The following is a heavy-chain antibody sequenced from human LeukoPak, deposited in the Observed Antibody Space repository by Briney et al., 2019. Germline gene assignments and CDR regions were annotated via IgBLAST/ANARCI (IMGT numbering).Heavy chain of an antibody. CDR1: GYTFTSYD. CDR3: ASWGAYYDFWSGYFRFDP. Sequence: ASVKVSCKASGYTFTSYDINWVRQATGQGLEWMGWMNPNSGNTGYAQKFQGRVTMTRNTSISTAYMELSSLRSEDTAVYYCASWGAYYDFWSGYFRFDPWGRGTLVTVSS. V-gene: IGHV1-8*01. D-gene: IGHD3-3*01. J-gene: IGHJ5*02. CDR2: MNPNSGNT.